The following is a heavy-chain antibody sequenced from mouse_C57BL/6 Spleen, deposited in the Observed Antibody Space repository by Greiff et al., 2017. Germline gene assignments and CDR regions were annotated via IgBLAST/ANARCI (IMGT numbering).Heavy chain of an antibody. D-gene: IGHD2-4*01. Sequence: EVKVVESGGGLVKPGGSLKLSCAASGFTFSSYAMSWVRQTPEKRLEWVATISDGGSYTYYPDNVKGRFTISRDNAKNNLYLQMSHLKSEDTAMYYCASIYYDYDRGAMDYWGQGTSVTVSS. CDR3: ASIYYDYDRGAMDY. CDR1: GFTFSSYA. J-gene: IGHJ4*01. V-gene: IGHV5-4*03. CDR2: ISDGGSYT.